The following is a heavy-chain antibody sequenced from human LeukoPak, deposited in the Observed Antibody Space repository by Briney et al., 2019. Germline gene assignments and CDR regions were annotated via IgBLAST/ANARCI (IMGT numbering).Heavy chain of an antibody. D-gene: IGHD4-11*01. CDR2: IWYDGSNK. CDR1: XFXFSSYG. V-gene: IGHV3-33*01. CDR3: ARQDSNRVIWFDP. Sequence: SLRLXCXASXFXFSSYGMHWVRQAPGKGLEWVAVIWYDGSNKYYADSVKGRFTISRDNSKNTLYLQMNSLRAEDTAVYYCARQDSNRVIWFDPWGQGTLVTVSS. J-gene: IGHJ5*02.